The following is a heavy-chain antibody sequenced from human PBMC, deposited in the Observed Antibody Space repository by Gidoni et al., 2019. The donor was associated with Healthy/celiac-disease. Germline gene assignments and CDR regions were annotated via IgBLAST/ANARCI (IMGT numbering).Heavy chain of an antibody. V-gene: IGHV3-9*01. CDR1: GFPFDDSA. CDR3: AKAGALVVVAATRGYYFDY. J-gene: IGHJ4*02. D-gene: IGHD2-15*01. Sequence: EVQLVESGGGLVQPGRSLRLSCSASGFPFDDSAMHWVRPAPGKGLEWVSGISWNSGSIGYADSGKGRFTISRDNAKNSLYLQMNSLRAEDTALYYCAKAGALVVVAATRGYYFDYWGQGTLVTVSS. CDR2: ISWNSGSI.